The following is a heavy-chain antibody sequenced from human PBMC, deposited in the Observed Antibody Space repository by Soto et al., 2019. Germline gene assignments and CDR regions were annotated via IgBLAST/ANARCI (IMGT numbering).Heavy chain of an antibody. CDR1: GGTFSSYA. CDR2: IIPIFGTA. D-gene: IGHD2-15*01. V-gene: IGHV1-69*01. Sequence: QVQLVQSVAEVKKPGSSVKVSCKASGGTFSSYAISWVRQAPGQGLEWMGGIIPIFGTANYAQKFQGRVTITADESTSTAYMELSSLRSEDTAVYYCARDQVEYCSGGSCYTQYYYYGMDVWGQGTTVTVSS. CDR3: ARDQVEYCSGGSCYTQYYYYGMDV. J-gene: IGHJ6*02.